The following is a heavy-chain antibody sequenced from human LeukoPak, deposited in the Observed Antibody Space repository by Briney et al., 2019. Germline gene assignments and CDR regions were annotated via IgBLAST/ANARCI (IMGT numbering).Heavy chain of an antibody. J-gene: IGHJ6*02. Sequence: ASVKVSCKASEYTFTSYYMHWVRQAPGQGLEWMGIINPSGGSTSYAQKFQGRVTMTRDTSTSTVYMELSSLRSEDTAVYYCAKGYSSSWYDLGDYYYYGMDVWGQGTTVTVSS. D-gene: IGHD6-13*01. CDR2: INPSGGST. CDR1: EYTFTSYY. V-gene: IGHV1-46*01. CDR3: AKGYSSSWYDLGDYYYYGMDV.